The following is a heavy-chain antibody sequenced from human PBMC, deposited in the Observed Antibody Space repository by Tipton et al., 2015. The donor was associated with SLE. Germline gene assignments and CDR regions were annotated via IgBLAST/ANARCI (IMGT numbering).Heavy chain of an antibody. J-gene: IGHJ1*01. Sequence: GLVKPSETLSLTCTVSGGSTSNYYWSWIRQPPGKGLELIGYIYYSGSTNYNPSLKSRVTISIDTSKNQFSLKVSSVTAADTAVYYCASLVGAARGAEYFQHWGHGTLVTVSS. CDR1: GGSTSNYY. D-gene: IGHD1-26*01. V-gene: IGHV4-59*08. CDR3: ASLVGAARGAEYFQH. CDR2: IYYSGST.